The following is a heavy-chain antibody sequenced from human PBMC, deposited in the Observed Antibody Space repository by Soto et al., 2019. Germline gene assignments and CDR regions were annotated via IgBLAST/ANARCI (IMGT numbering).Heavy chain of an antibody. J-gene: IGHJ4*02. V-gene: IGHV4-39*01. Sequence: SETLSLTCTVSGGSISSSSYYWGWIRQPPGKGLEWIGSIYYSGSTYYNPSLKSRVTISVDTSKNQFSLKLSSVTAADTAVYYCARRPDTAMVEDYWGQGTLVTVSS. CDR1: GGSISSSSYY. CDR2: IYYSGST. CDR3: ARRPDTAMVEDY. D-gene: IGHD5-18*01.